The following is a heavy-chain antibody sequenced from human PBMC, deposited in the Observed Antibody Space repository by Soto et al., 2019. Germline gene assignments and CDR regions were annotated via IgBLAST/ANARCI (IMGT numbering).Heavy chain of an antibody. CDR2: IIPIFGTA. Sequence: QVQLVQSGAEVKKPGSSVKVSCKASGGTFSSYAISWVRQAPGQGLEWMGGIIPIFGTANYAQKFQGRVTITANKSTSTAYMELSSLRSEDTAVYYCARIRYYDFWSGYYMSNWFDPWGQGTLVTVSS. CDR1: GGTFSSYA. CDR3: ARIRYYDFWSGYYMSNWFDP. D-gene: IGHD3-3*01. J-gene: IGHJ5*02. V-gene: IGHV1-69*06.